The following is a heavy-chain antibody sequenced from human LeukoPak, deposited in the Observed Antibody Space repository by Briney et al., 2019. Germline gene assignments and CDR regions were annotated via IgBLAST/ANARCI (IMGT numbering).Heavy chain of an antibody. CDR3: AREAESFDY. D-gene: IGHD2/OR15-2a*01. Sequence: GGSLRLSCVASGFTFSSYAMHWVRQAPGKGLEWVAVVLYDGSNKYCADSVKGRFTISRDNPKNTLYLQMNRLRAEDTAVYYCAREAESFDYWGQGALVTVSS. CDR1: GFTFSSYA. CDR2: VLYDGSNK. V-gene: IGHV3-30*04. J-gene: IGHJ4*02.